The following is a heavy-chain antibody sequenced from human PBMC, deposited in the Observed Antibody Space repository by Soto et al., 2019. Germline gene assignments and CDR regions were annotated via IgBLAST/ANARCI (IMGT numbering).Heavy chain of an antibody. V-gene: IGHV1-69*01. CDR1: GGTFSSYA. CDR2: IIPIFGTA. CDR3: AGKETMIGAFDI. D-gene: IGHD2-21*01. Sequence: QVQLVQSGAEVKKPGSSVKVSCKASGGTFSSYAISWVRQAPGQGLEWMGGIIPIFGTANYAQKFQSRVTITADECTSTAYMELSSLRSEDTAVYYCAGKETMIGAFDIWGQGTMVTVSS. J-gene: IGHJ3*02.